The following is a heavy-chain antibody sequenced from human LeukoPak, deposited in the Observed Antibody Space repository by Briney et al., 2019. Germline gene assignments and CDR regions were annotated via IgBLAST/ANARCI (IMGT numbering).Heavy chain of an antibody. CDR2: ISYDGSNK. CDR3: ARDQGRDGYNELDY. V-gene: IGHV3-30-3*01. J-gene: IGHJ4*02. Sequence: GGSLRLSCTASGFTFSSYAMHWVRQAPGKGLEWVAVISYDGSNKYYTDSVKGRFTISRDNSKNTLYLQMNSLRAEDTAVYYCARDQGRDGYNELDYWGQGTLVTVSS. D-gene: IGHD5-24*01. CDR1: GFTFSSYA.